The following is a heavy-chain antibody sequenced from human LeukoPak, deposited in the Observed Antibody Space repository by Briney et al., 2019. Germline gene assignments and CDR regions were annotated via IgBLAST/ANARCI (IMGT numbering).Heavy chain of an antibody. CDR3: ARGRRGSKDIVVVVAATTSTGLVY. CDR2: ISYDGSNK. D-gene: IGHD2-15*01. Sequence: PGGSLRLSCAASEFTFSSYAMHWVRQAPGKGLEWVAVISYDGSNKYYADSVKGRFTISRDNSKNTLYLQMNSLRAEDTAVYYCARGRRGSKDIVVVVAATTSTGLVYWGQGTLVTVSS. V-gene: IGHV3-30-3*01. CDR1: EFTFSSYA. J-gene: IGHJ4*02.